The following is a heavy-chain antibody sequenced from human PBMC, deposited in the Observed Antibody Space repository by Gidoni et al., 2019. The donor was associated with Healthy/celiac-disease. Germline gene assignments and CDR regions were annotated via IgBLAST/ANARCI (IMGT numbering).Heavy chain of an antibody. D-gene: IGHD1-26*01. Sequence: EVQLVESGGGLVQPGGSLRLSCAASGFTFSSYWMHWVRQAPGKGLVWVSRINSDGSSTSYADSVKGRFTISRDNAKNTLYLQMNSLRAEDTAVYYCARGHGGLSAKGTPWERFANWFDPWGQGTLVTVSS. J-gene: IGHJ5*02. CDR3: ARGHGGLSAKGTPWERFANWFDP. CDR1: GFTFSSYW. V-gene: IGHV3-74*01. CDR2: INSDGSST.